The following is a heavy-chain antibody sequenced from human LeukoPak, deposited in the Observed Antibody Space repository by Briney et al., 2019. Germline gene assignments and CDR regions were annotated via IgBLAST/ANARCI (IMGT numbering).Heavy chain of an antibody. CDR1: GGSIRSDFHY. CDR2: ILYTGGS. Sequence: KASETLSLTCTVSGGSIRSDFHYWDWIRRPPGKGLEWIGSILYTGGSWVKPSLKSRASISVDTSRNQFSLTLHSVNAIDTALYYCTRRASGSGGTQAGMDVWGQGTTVTVSS. D-gene: IGHD2-15*01. CDR3: TRRASGSGGTQAGMDV. J-gene: IGHJ6*02. V-gene: IGHV4-39*01.